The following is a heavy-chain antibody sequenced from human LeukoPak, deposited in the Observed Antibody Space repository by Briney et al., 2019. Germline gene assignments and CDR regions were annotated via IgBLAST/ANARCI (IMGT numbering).Heavy chain of an antibody. J-gene: IGHJ4*02. D-gene: IGHD4/OR15-4a*01. CDR2: ISANGGGT. CDR3: AKESGALGAPLYDY. V-gene: IGHV3-23*01. Sequence: GGSLRLSCGASGFIFRNYAMSWVRQAPGEGLEWVSCISANGGGTYYADSVKGRFTISRDNSKNMLYLQMNSLRAEDTAVYYCAKESGALGAPLYDYWGQGTLVTGSS. CDR1: GFIFRNYA.